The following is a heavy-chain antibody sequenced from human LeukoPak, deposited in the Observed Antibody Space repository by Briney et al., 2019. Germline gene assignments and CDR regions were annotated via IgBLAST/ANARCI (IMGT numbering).Heavy chain of an antibody. CDR2: IWYDGSNK. D-gene: IGHD4-17*01. J-gene: IGHJ4*02. Sequence: GGSLRLPCAASGFTFSSYGMHWVRQAPGKGLEWVAVIWYDGSNKYYADSVKSRFTISRDNSKNTLYLQMNSLKSEDTAVYYCTAYGGKSGLVDCWGQGTLVTVSS. V-gene: IGHV3-33*01. CDR1: GFTFSSYG. CDR3: TAYGGKSGLVDC.